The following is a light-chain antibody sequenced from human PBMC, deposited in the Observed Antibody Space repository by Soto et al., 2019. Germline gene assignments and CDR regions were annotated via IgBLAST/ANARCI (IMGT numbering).Light chain of an antibody. CDR3: CSYAGSYTVGV. J-gene: IGLJ2*01. Sequence: QSALTQPRSVSGSPGQSVTISCTGTSSDAGDYNSVSWYQQHPGKAPKLMIYDVSKRPSGVPDRFSGSKSGNTASLTISGLQAEDEADYYCCSYAGSYTVGVFGGGTKLTVL. V-gene: IGLV2-11*01. CDR2: DVS. CDR1: SSDAGDYNS.